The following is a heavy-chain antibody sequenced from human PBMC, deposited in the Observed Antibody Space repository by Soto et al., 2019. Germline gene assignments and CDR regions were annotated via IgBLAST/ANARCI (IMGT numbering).Heavy chain of an antibody. D-gene: IGHD2-21*01. V-gene: IGHV4-59*08. CDR1: GGSISNYY. J-gene: IGHJ5*02. Sequence: SETLSLTCTVSGGSISNYYWSWIRQPPGKGLEWIGYIYYSGSTSYNPSLKSRVTISLETSKSQFSLRLTSVTAADSAVYYCSRLGAYYQSLDLWGPGTLVTVSS. CDR3: SRLGAYYQSLDL. CDR2: IYYSGST.